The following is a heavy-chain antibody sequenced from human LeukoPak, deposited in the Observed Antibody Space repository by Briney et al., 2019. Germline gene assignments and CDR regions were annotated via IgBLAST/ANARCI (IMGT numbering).Heavy chain of an antibody. D-gene: IGHD1-7*01. CDR3: ATDKGGPGTTFHDPFDI. V-gene: IGHV1-24*01. J-gene: IGHJ3*02. CDR2: FDPEDGET. CDR1: GHTLSEIS. Sequence: ASVKVSCKVSGHTLSEISMHWVRQAPGKGLEWMGSFDPEDGETMYAENFQGRFTMTEDTSRDTAYMELSSLRSEDTAVYFCATDKGGPGTTFHDPFDIWGQGTMVTVSS.